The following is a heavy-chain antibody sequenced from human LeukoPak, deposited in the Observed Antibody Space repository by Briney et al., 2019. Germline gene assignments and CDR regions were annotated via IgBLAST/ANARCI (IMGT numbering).Heavy chain of an antibody. CDR2: IYYSGST. J-gene: IGHJ4*02. CDR1: GGSVSSGSYY. D-gene: IGHD3-3*01. CDR3: ARVGTIFGVVVYFDY. Sequence: SETLSLTCTVSGGSVSSGSYYWSWIRQPPGKGLEWIGYIYYSGSTNCNPSLKSRVTISVDTSKNQFSLKLSSVTAADTPVYYCARVGTIFGVVVYFDYWGQGTLVTVSS. V-gene: IGHV4-61*01.